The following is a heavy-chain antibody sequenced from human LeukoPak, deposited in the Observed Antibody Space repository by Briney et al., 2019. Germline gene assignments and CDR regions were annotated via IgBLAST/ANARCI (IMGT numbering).Heavy chain of an antibody. D-gene: IGHD6-19*01. CDR3: ARLSFSSGWNFDY. Sequence: SETLSLTCTVSGGSIFSNYWSWIRQPPGKGLEWIGYIYYTGSTTYNPSLESRVTISIDTSKNQFSLKLNSVTAADTAVYYCARLSFSSGWNFDYWGQGTLVTVSS. CDR2: IYYTGST. J-gene: IGHJ4*02. V-gene: IGHV4-59*08. CDR1: GGSIFSNY.